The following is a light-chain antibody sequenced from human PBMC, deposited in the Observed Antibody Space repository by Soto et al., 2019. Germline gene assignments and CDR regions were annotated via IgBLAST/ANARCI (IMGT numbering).Light chain of an antibody. Sequence: DIQMTQSPSTLSASVGDRVTITCRASQSISSWLAWYQQKPWKAPKLLIYKASSLESGVRSRFSGSGSGTEFTLTISSLQPDDFATYYCQQFNNYPWTFGQGTRVEIK. J-gene: IGKJ1*01. CDR2: KAS. CDR1: QSISSW. V-gene: IGKV1-5*03. CDR3: QQFNNYPWT.